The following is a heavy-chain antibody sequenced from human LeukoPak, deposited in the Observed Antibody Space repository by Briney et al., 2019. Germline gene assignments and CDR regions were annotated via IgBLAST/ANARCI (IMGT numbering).Heavy chain of an antibody. Sequence: ASVKVSCKTSGYTFSNCGISWVRQAPGRGLEWVGWISAFNGNTNYAPKLQDRVTLTTDTSTSTAYMELRSLRSDDTAVYFCARDLERYPISGDDRYYYYYCMDVWGKGTTVTVSS. CDR3: ARDLERYPISGDDRYYYYYCMDV. CDR2: ISAFNGNT. D-gene: IGHD1-1*01. V-gene: IGHV1-18*01. J-gene: IGHJ6*03. CDR1: GYTFSNCG.